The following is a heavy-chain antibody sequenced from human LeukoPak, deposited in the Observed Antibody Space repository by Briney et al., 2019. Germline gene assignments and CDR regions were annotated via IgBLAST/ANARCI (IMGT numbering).Heavy chain of an antibody. V-gene: IGHV5-51*01. CDR1: GYSFTSYW. D-gene: IGHD3-9*01. CDR2: IYPGDSDT. J-gene: IGHJ5*02. Sequence: GESLKISCKGSGYSFTSYWIGWVRQLPRKGLEWMGIIYPGDSDTRYSPSFQGQVTISADKSISTAYLQWGSLKASDTAMYYCARRRRKTYYDILTGTNWFDPWGQGTLVTVSS. CDR3: ARRRRKTYYDILTGTNWFDP.